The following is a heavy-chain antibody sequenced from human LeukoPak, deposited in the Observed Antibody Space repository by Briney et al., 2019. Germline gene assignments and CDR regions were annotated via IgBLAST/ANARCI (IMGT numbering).Heavy chain of an antibody. J-gene: IGHJ5*02. V-gene: IGHV4-61*08. CDR1: GGSISSGGYY. CDR2: IYYSGST. CDR3: ARDRRTNWFDP. Sequence: SETLSLTCTVSGGSISSGGYYWSWIRQHPGKGLEWIGYIYYSGSTNYNPSLKSRVTISVDTSKNQFSLKLSSVTAADTAVYYCARDRRTNWFDPWGQGTLVTVSS.